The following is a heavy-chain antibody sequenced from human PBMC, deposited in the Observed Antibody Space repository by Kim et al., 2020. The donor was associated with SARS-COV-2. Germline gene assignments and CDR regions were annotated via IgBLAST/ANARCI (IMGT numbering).Heavy chain of an antibody. CDR3: AKVIAAAGSWVGAFDI. Sequence: SVKGRVTISRDNAKNSLYLQMNRLRAEDTALYYCAKVIAAAGSWVGAFDIWGQGTMVTVSS. D-gene: IGHD6-13*01. V-gene: IGHV3-9*01. J-gene: IGHJ3*02.